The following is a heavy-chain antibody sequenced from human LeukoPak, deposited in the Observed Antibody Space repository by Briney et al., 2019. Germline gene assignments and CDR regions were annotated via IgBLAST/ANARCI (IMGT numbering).Heavy chain of an antibody. D-gene: IGHD1-1*01. Sequence: ASVKVSCKASGYTFTRYYMHWVRQAPGHGLEWMGIINSSGGSTSYAQKFQGRVTMTRDTSTSTVYMELSSLRSEDTAVYYCARGDQAPWNDGDGVLYWGQGTLVNVSS. CDR1: GYTFTRYY. J-gene: IGHJ4*02. V-gene: IGHV1-46*01. CDR2: INSSGGST. CDR3: ARGDQAPWNDGDGVLY.